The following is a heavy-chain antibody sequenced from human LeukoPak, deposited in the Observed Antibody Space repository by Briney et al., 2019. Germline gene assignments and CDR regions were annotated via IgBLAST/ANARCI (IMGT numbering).Heavy chain of an antibody. CDR1: GGSISYYY. CDR2: IYDSVST. D-gene: IGHD5-12*01. Sequence: SETLSLTCTVSGGSISYYYWSWIRQPPGKGLEWIGFIYDSVSTNYNPPLMSRVTISVDTSKNQFSLKLRSVTAADTAVYYCARDGGYPYYFDYWGQGTLVTVSS. V-gene: IGHV4-59*01. CDR3: ARDGGYPYYFDY. J-gene: IGHJ4*02.